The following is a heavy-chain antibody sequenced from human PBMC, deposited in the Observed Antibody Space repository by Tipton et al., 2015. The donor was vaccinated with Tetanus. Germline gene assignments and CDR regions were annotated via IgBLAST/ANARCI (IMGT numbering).Heavy chain of an antibody. V-gene: IGHV3-21*01. Sequence: SLRLSCAASGFTFSSYNMNWVRQAPGRGLEWVSSISSSSNYISYAESVKGRFTVSRDNAKKSMFLQMINLRAEDTAIYYCARPIQGGYAMDAWGRGTTVIVSS. CDR3: ARPIQGGYAMDA. D-gene: IGHD5-18*01. J-gene: IGHJ6*02. CDR1: GFTFSSYN. CDR2: ISSSSNYI.